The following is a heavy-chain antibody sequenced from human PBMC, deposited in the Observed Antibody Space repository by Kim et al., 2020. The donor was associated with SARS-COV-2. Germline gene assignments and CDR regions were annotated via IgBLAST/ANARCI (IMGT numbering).Heavy chain of an antibody. D-gene: IGHD3-22*01. CDR1: GFTVSSNY. Sequence: GGSLRLSCAASGFTVSSNYMSWVRQAPGKGLEWVSVIYSGGSTYYADSVKGRFTISRDNSKNTLYLQMNSLRAEDTAVYYCAREDSSDSHFDYWGQGTLVTVSS. CDR2: IYSGGST. CDR3: AREDSSDSHFDY. V-gene: IGHV3-53*01. J-gene: IGHJ4*02.